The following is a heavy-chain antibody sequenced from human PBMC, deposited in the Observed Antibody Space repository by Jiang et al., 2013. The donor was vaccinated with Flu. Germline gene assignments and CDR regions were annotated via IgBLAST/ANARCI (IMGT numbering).Heavy chain of an antibody. D-gene: IGHD1-26*01. CDR3: ARSESGSYYYY. CDR2: IIPILGIA. J-gene: IGHJ4*02. V-gene: IGHV1-69*04. CDR1: SYA. Sequence: SYAISWVRQAPGQGLEWMGRIIPILGIANYAQKFQGRVTITADKSTSTAYMELSSLRSEDTAVYYCARSESGSYYYYWGQGTLVTVSS.